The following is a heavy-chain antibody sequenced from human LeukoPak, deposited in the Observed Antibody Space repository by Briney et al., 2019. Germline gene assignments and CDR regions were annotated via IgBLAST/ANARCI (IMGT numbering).Heavy chain of an antibody. CDR3: ARSGRDGYNWDAFDI. D-gene: IGHD5-24*01. Sequence: PGRSLRLSCAASGFTVSTYGMHWVRQAPGKGLEWVAVISFDGGSKNYADSVKNRFTISRDNSKNTLYVQMNSLRAEDTAVYYCARSGRDGYNWDAFDIWGQGTMVTISS. CDR1: GFTVSTYG. CDR2: ISFDGGSK. J-gene: IGHJ3*02. V-gene: IGHV3-30-3*01.